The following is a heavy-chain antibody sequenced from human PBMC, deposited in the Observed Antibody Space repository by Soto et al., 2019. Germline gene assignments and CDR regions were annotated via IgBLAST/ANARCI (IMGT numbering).Heavy chain of an antibody. CDR2: MYYSGSS. J-gene: IGHJ4*02. V-gene: IGHV4-59*01. CDR3: ARAYSGSYDY. CDR1: GGSISSYD. D-gene: IGHD1-26*01. Sequence: AETLSLTCTVSGGSISSYDWSWIRQPPGKGLEWVGDMYYSGSSNYNPSLKRRGTISVDTTKNQFSLKLMYMTAADTAVYYCARAYSGSYDYWGQGTLVTVSS.